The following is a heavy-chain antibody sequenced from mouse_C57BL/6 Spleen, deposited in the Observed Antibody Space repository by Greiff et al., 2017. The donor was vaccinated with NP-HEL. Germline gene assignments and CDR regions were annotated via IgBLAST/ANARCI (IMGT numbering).Heavy chain of an antibody. D-gene: IGHD1-1*01. J-gene: IGHJ1*03. CDR2: IRSKSNNYAT. CDR3: VRHGPLYYYGSSGYFDV. V-gene: IGHV10-1*01. CDR1: GFSFNTYA. Sequence: EVHLVESGGGLVQPKGSLKLSCAASGFSFNTYAMNWVRQAPGKGLEWVARIRSKSNNYATYYADSVKDRFTISRDDSESMLYLQMNNLKTEDTAMYYCVRHGPLYYYGSSGYFDVWGTGTTVTVSS.